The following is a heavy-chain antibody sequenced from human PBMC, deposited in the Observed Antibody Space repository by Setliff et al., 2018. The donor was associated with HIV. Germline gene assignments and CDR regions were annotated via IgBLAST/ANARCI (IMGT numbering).Heavy chain of an antibody. J-gene: IGHJ6*03. CDR1: GGSISSGGYY. CDR3: AREWRGRYYYYMDV. CDR2: IYYSGSA. Sequence: SETLSLTCTVSGGSISSGGYYWSWIRQHPEKGLEWIGYIYYSGSAYYNPSLKSRFTIALDTSKNQFSLKLTSMTAADTAVYYCAREWRGRYYYYMDVWGKGTTVTVSS. V-gene: IGHV4-31*03. D-gene: IGHD3-10*01.